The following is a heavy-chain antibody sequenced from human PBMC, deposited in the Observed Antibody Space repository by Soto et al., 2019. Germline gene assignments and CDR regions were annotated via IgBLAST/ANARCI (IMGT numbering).Heavy chain of an antibody. J-gene: IGHJ6*02. CDR3: TRQTDTAMVTTPYYYYGMDV. V-gene: IGHV3-73*01. CDR1: GFTFSGSA. Sequence: GGSLRLSCAASGFTFSGSAMHWVRQVSGKGLEWVGRIRSKANSYATAYAASVKGRFTISRDDSKNTAYLQMNSLKTEDTGVYYCTRQTDTAMVTTPYYYYGMDVWGQGTTVTVSS. CDR2: IRSKANSYAT. D-gene: IGHD5-18*01.